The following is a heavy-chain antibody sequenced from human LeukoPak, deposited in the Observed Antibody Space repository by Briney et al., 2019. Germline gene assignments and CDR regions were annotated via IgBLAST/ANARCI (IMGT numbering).Heavy chain of an antibody. CDR3: AKASSGYQSFDY. J-gene: IGHJ4*02. Sequence: PGGSLRLSCEASGFTFDDYAMHWVRQAPGKGLEWVSGISWNRGSIGYADSVKGRFTISRDNGKNSLYLQMNSLRAEDTALYYCAKASSGYQSFDYWGQGTLVTVSS. D-gene: IGHD3-22*01. V-gene: IGHV3-9*01. CDR1: GFTFDDYA. CDR2: ISWNRGSI.